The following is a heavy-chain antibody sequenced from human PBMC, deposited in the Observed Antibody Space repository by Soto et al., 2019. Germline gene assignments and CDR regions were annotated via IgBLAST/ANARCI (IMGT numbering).Heavy chain of an antibody. D-gene: IGHD2-15*01. CDR1: GFTFSSYD. J-gene: IGHJ4*01. CDR2: ISYDGSNK. CDR3: ARDISGAVAVYLDY. V-gene: IGHV3-30-3*01. Sequence: GGSLRLSCAASGFTFSSYDMHWVRQAPGKGLEWVAVISYDGSNKYYAEFVKGRFTISRDNSKNTLYLQMNSLRAEDTAVYYCARDISGAVAVYLDYWGHGILVTVSS.